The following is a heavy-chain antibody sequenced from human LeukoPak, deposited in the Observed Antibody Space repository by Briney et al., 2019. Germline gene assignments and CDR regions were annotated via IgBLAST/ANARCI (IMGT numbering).Heavy chain of an antibody. CDR1: GGSISSYY. D-gene: IGHD3-10*01. J-gene: IGHJ3*02. CDR2: IYYSGST. V-gene: IGHV4-59*08. CDR3: ARQLELLWFGDFVAFDI. Sequence: SETLSLTCTVSGGSISSYYWSWIRQPPGKGLEWIGYIYYSGSTNYNPSLKSRVTISVDTSKNQFSLKLSSVTAADTAVYYCARQLELLWFGDFVAFDIWGQGTMVTVSS.